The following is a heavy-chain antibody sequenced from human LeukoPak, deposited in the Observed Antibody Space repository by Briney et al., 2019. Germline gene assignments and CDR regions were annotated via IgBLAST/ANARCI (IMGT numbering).Heavy chain of an antibody. CDR1: GGSISSSSYY. V-gene: IGHV4-39*01. CDR3: ARSMGYYDY. J-gene: IGHJ4*02. D-gene: IGHD3-22*01. Sequence: SETLSLTCTVSGGSISSSSYYWGWIRQPPGKGLEWIGSIYYSGSTYYNPSLKSRVTISVYTSRNQFSLELSSVTAADTAVYYCARSMGYYDYWGQGTLVTVSS. CDR2: IYYSGST.